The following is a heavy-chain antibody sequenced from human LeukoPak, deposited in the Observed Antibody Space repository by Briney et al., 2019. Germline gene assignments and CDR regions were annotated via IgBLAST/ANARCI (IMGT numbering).Heavy chain of an antibody. CDR1: GGSISSSSYY. CDR3: ARDPDLRFLEWLPPDYMDV. V-gene: IGHV4-61*02. D-gene: IGHD3-3*01. Sequence: SETLSLTCTVSGGSISSSSYYWGWIRQPPGKGLEWIGRIYTSGSTNYNPSLKSRVTISVDTSKNQFSLKLSSVTAADTAVYYCARDPDLRFLEWLPPDYMDVWGKGTTVTVSS. J-gene: IGHJ6*03. CDR2: IYTSGST.